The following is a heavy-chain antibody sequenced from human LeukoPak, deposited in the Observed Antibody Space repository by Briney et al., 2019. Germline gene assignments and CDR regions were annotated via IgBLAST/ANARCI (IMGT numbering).Heavy chain of an antibody. J-gene: IGHJ4*02. V-gene: IGHV4-34*01. Sequence: PSETLSLTCAVYGGSFSDYSWSWIRQPPGKGLEWIGEIDHSGSTSYSPSLKSRLTISVDTSKKQFSLKLNSVTAADTAVYYCATRLPTDYWGQGTLVTVSS. CDR3: ATRLPTDY. D-gene: IGHD5-12*01. CDR1: GGSFSDYS. CDR2: IDHSGST.